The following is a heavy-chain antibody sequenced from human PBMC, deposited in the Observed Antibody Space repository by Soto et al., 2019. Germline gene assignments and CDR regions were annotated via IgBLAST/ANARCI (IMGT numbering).Heavy chain of an antibody. CDR1: GYTFTSYG. CDR3: ARAEYSSSPEGYYYGMDV. J-gene: IGHJ6*02. CDR2: ISAYNGNT. D-gene: IGHD6-6*01. V-gene: IGHV1-18*01. Sequence: ASVKLSCKASGYTFTSYGISWVRQAPGQGLEWMGWISAYNGNTNYAQKLQGRVTMTTDTSTSTAYMELRSLRSDDTAVYYCARAEYSSSPEGYYYGMDVWGQGTTVTVSS.